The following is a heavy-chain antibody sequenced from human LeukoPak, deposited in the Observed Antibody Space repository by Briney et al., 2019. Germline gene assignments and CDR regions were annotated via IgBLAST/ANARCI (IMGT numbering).Heavy chain of an antibody. CDR3: AVRNYFDY. J-gene: IGHJ4*02. Sequence: GGSLRLSCAASGFTFSSYAMSWLLQAPGKGLEWEANIKEDGSEKFYVDSVKGRFTISRDNAKNSLYLQMNSLRAEDTAVYYCAVRNYFDYWGQGTLVTVSS. V-gene: IGHV3-7*01. CDR1: GFTFSSYA. CDR2: IKEDGSEK.